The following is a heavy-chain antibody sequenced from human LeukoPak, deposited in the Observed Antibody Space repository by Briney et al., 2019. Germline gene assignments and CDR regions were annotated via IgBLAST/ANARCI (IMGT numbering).Heavy chain of an antibody. CDR2: ISPNGVIT. CDR3: AELGITMIGGV. D-gene: IGHD3-10*02. Sequence: GGSLRLSCAASGFTFSSHGMNWVRQAPGKGLEWVSGISPNGVITYYADSVKGRFTISRDNAKNSLYLQMNSLRAEDTAVYYCAELGITMIGGVWGKGTAVTISS. J-gene: IGHJ6*04. CDR1: GFTFSSHG. V-gene: IGHV3-48*03.